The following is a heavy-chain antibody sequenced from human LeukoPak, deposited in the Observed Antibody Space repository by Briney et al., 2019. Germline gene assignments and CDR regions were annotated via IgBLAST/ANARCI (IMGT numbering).Heavy chain of an antibody. CDR1: GFTFSSYG. CDR2: ISGRDSNT. J-gene: IGHJ4*02. CDR3: AKRSDYSGNGNYFDY. Sequence: GGSLRLSCAASGFTFSSYGMSWVRQAPGKGLEWVSAISGRDSNTYYADSVKGRFTISRDNSKNTLYLQINSLRAEDTAVYYCAKRSDYSGNGNYFDYWGQGTPVTVSS. V-gene: IGHV3-23*01. D-gene: IGHD4-23*01.